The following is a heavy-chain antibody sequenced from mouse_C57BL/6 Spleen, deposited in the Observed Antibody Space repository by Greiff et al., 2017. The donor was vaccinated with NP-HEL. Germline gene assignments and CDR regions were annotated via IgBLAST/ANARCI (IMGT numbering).Heavy chain of an antibody. Sequence: SGAELVKPGASVKMSCKASGYTFTTYPIEWMKQNHGKSLEWIGNFHPYNDDTKYNEKFKGKATLTVEKSSSTVYLELSRLTSDDSAVYYCARSYYYGSRGWYFDVWGTGTTVTVSS. CDR3: ARSYYYGSRGWYFDV. V-gene: IGHV1-47*01. CDR2: FHPYNDDT. CDR1: GYTFTTYP. J-gene: IGHJ1*03. D-gene: IGHD1-1*01.